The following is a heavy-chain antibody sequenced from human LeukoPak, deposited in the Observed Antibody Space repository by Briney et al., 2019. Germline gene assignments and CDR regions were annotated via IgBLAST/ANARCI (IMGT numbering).Heavy chain of an antibody. V-gene: IGHV1-18*01. Sequence: ASVTVSCKASGYTFTSYGINWVRQAPGQGLEWMGLISAYNGNTNYAEKFQGRFTMTRDTSTSTAYMELRSLRSDDTAVYYCARDLPPGGTYGCWGQGTKVTVSS. CDR2: ISAYNGNT. J-gene: IGHJ4*02. CDR1: GYTFTSYG. D-gene: IGHD4-17*01. CDR3: ARDLPPGGTYGC.